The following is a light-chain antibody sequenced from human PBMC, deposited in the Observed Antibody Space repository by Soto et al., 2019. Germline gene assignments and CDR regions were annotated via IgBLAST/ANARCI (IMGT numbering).Light chain of an antibody. Sequence: QSALTQPASVSGSPGQSITISCTGTSSDIGGYNFVSWYQQHPGKAPKLMLYDVNIRPSGVSNRFSGSKSGNTAPLTISGLQAEDEADYYCPSSTTSTTMVFGGGTKLTVL. CDR2: DVN. CDR1: SSDIGGYNF. V-gene: IGLV2-14*03. CDR3: PSSTTSTTMV. J-gene: IGLJ2*01.